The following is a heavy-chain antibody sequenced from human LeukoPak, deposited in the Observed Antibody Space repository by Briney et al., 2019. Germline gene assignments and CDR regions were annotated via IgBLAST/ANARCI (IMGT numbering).Heavy chain of an antibody. V-gene: IGHV4-39*07. D-gene: IGHD3-22*01. CDR1: GGSISSSPYY. J-gene: IGHJ3*02. CDR2: IYYSGTT. CDR3: ARGAMIVVVITSDAFDI. Sequence: SETLSLTCTVSGGSISSSPYYWGWIRQPPGKGLEWIGSIYYSGTTHYNPSLKSRVTISVDTSKNQFSLKLSSVTAADTAVYYCARGAMIVVVITSDAFDIWGQGTMVTVSS.